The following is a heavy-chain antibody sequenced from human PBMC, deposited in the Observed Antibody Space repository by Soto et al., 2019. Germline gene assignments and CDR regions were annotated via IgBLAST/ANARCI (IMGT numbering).Heavy chain of an antibody. CDR1: GFDFTYYA. CDR2: MSSDGSKI. CDR3: AKGEGVGGTLGLFDY. V-gene: IGHV3-30*18. D-gene: IGHD1-26*01. Sequence: QVQLVESGGGAVQPGESLRLSCVASGFDFTYYAMHWVRQAPGKGLESVAVMSSDGSKIHHTDSVKGRFTISRDNSKNPRYLQMNSLRKEDTAVYFCAKGEGVGGTLGLFDYWGQGTLVSVSS. J-gene: IGHJ4*02.